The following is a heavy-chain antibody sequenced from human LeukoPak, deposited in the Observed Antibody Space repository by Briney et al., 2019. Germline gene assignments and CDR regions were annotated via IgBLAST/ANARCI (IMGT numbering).Heavy chain of an antibody. CDR2: MNPNSGNT. CDR1: GYTFTSYD. CDR3: ARESIVLGTFDY. D-gene: IGHD6-13*01. J-gene: IGHJ4*02. V-gene: IGHV1-8*01. Sequence: ASVKVSCKASGYTFTSYDINWVRQATGQGLEWMGWMNPNSGNTGYAQKFQGRVTMTRNTSISTAYMELSSLRSEDTAVYYCARESIVLGTFDYWGQGTLVSVSS.